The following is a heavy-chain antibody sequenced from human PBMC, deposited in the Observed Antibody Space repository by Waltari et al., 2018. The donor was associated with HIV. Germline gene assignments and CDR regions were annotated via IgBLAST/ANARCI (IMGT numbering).Heavy chain of an antibody. Sequence: QEQLVQSGAEVKRPGASVTISCSTSGYTFTNYDITWVRQAPGQGLEWMGWRRPKTGDTAFLGELQGRSTFTRDIASGTAYMDLTGLTEEDTATYYCTRSLALRIAAPGADVWGQGTRLTVSS. J-gene: IGHJ6*02. CDR3: TRSLALRIAAPGADV. CDR1: GYTFTNYD. CDR2: RRPKTGDT. D-gene: IGHD6-13*01. V-gene: IGHV1-8*01.